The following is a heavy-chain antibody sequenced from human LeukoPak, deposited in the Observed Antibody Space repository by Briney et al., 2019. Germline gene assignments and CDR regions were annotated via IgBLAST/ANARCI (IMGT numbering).Heavy chain of an antibody. Sequence: PGGCLRLSCAASGFTFSSYGMSWVRQAPGKGLEWVSAISGSGGSTYYADSVKGRFTISRDNSKNTLYLQMNSLRAEDTAVYYCAKTSRTMIVVVIHFDYWGQGTLVTVSS. J-gene: IGHJ4*02. V-gene: IGHV3-23*01. CDR1: GFTFSSYG. CDR2: ISGSGGST. D-gene: IGHD3-22*01. CDR3: AKTSRTMIVVVIHFDY.